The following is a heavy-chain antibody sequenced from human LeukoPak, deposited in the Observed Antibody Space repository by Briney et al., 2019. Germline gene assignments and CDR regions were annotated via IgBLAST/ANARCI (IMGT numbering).Heavy chain of an antibody. V-gene: IGHV1-2*02. D-gene: IGHD3-10*01. CDR1: GYTFTGYY. CDR3: ARGWAYYYGSGSYGDY. CDR2: INPNSGGT. Sequence: ASVTVSCKASGYTFTGYYMHWVRQAPGQGLEWMGWINPNSGGTNYAQKFQGRVTMTRDTSISTAYMELSRLRSDDTAVYYCARGWAYYYGSGSYGDYWGQGTLVTVSS. J-gene: IGHJ4*02.